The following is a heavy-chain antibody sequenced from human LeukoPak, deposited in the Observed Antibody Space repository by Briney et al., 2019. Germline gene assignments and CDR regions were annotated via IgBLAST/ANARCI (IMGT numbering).Heavy chain of an antibody. CDR2: ISAYNGNT. CDR1: GYTFTSYG. D-gene: IGHD3-3*01. CDR3: ARDPSRGDFWSRSYYGMAV. V-gene: IGHV1-18*01. Sequence: ASVKVSCKASGYTFTSYGISWVRQAPGQGLEWMGWISAYNGNTNYAQKLQGRVIMTTDKSTSTAYMELRSLGSGDTAVYYCARDPSRGDFWSRSYYGMAVWGQGTTVTVSS. J-gene: IGHJ6*02.